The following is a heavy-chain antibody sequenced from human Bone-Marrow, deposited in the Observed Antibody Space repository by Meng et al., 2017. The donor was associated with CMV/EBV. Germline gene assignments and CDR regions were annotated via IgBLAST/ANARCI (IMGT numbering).Heavy chain of an antibody. CDR2: IKSKTDGGTT. D-gene: IGHD3-22*01. V-gene: IGHV3-15*01. Sequence: SLNISLAAFGSTFSNAWMSWVRQAPGKGLEWVGRIKSKTDGGTTDYAAPVKGRFTISRDDSKNTLYLQMNSLKTEDTAVYYCTTDITMIVVVITINYWGQGTLVTVSS. CDR3: TTDITMIVVVITINY. CDR1: GSTFSNAW. J-gene: IGHJ4*02.